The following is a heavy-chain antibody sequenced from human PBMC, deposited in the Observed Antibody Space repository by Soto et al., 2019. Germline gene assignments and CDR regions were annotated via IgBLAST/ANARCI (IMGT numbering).Heavy chain of an antibody. V-gene: IGHV1-69*13. Sequence: SVKVACKASGGTFSSYAISWVRQAPGQGLEWMGGIIPIFGTANYAQKFQGRVTITADESTSTAYMELSSLRSEDTAVYYCARVGHIADYYYGSGSYYNGFDYWGQGTLVTVSS. CDR1: GGTFSSYA. CDR2: IIPIFGTA. D-gene: IGHD3-10*01. CDR3: ARVGHIADYYYGSGSYYNGFDY. J-gene: IGHJ4*02.